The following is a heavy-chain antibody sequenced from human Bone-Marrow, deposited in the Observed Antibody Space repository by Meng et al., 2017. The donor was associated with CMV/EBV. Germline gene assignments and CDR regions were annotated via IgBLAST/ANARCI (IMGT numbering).Heavy chain of an antibody. CDR3: AREVGATDY. Sequence: LHLPCAVYGGSFSGYYWSWIRQPPGKGLEWIGEINHSGSTNYNPSLKSRVTISVDTSKNQFSLKLSSVTAADTAVYYCAREVGATDYWGQGTLVTVSS. J-gene: IGHJ4*02. D-gene: IGHD1-26*01. V-gene: IGHV4-34*01. CDR1: GGSFSGYY. CDR2: INHSGST.